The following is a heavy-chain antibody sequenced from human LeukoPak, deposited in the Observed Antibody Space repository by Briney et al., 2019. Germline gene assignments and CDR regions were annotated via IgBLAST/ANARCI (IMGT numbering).Heavy chain of an antibody. CDR3: ARDGSYGDYTFDY. CDR1: GGSISSGGYS. CDR2: IYYSGST. J-gene: IGHJ4*02. D-gene: IGHD4-17*01. V-gene: IGHV4-30-4*07. Sequence: SETLSLTCAVSGGSISSGGYSWSWIRQPPGKGLEWIGYIYYSGSTYYNPSLKSRVTISVDTSKNQFSLKLSSVTAADTAVYYCARDGSYGDYTFDYWGQGTLVTVSS.